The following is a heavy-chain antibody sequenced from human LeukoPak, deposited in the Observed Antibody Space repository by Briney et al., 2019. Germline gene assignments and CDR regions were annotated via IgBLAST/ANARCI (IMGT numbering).Heavy chain of an antibody. D-gene: IGHD3-22*01. V-gene: IGHV1-69*05. CDR3: AREGSYYDSSGYFDY. CDR2: IIPIFGTA. J-gene: IGHJ4*02. Sequence: SVKVSCKASGGTFSSYAISWVLQAPGHGLEWMGRIIPIFGTANYAQKFQGRVTITTDESTSTAYMELSSLRSEDTAVYYCAREGSYYDSSGYFDYWGQGTLVTVSS. CDR1: GGTFSSYA.